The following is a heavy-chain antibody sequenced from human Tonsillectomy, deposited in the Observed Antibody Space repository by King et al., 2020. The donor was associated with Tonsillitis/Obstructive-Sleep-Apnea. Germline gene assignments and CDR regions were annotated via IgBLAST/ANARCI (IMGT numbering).Heavy chain of an antibody. D-gene: IGHD3-16*02. CDR1: GGSFSGYY. V-gene: IGHV4-34*01. CDR3: ARAKAYKGFRCGVFVITWFDP. CDR2: INHSGST. J-gene: IGHJ5*02. Sequence: VQLQQWGAGLLKPSETLSLTCAVYGGSFSGYYWSWIRQPPGKGLEWIGEINHSGSTNYNPSLKSRVTISVDTSKNQFSLKLRSLTAADTAAYYCARAKAYKGFRCGVFVITWFDPWGQGTMVTVSS.